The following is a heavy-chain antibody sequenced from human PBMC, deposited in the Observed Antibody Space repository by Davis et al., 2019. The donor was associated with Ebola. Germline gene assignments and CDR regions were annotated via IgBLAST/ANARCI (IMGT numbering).Heavy chain of an antibody. CDR1: GFTFTSHA. Sequence: PGGSLRLSCSASGFTFTSHAIYWVRQAPGKGLEWVAVISYDGGNKYYADSVKGRFTISRDNSKNTLYLQMNSLRAEDTAVYYCAKGDRMDVWGKGTTVTVSS. V-gene: IGHV3-30*04. CDR2: ISYDGGNK. CDR3: AKGDRMDV. J-gene: IGHJ6*04.